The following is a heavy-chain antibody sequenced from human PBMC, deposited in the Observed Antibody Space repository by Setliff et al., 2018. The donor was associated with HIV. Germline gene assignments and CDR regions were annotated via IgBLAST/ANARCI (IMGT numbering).Heavy chain of an antibody. D-gene: IGHD6-13*01. CDR1: GFSLRTSGMC. Sequence: TLGNPTQTLTLTCTFSGFSLRTSGMCVSWIRQSPGKALELLARIDWDDDKYYSTSLKTRLTISKSTSKNQVVLTMTNMDPVDTSTYYWARMAIQQSGDYWGQGTPVTVSS. J-gene: IGHJ4*02. V-gene: IGHV2-70*11. CDR3: ARMAIQQSGDY. CDR2: IDWDDDK.